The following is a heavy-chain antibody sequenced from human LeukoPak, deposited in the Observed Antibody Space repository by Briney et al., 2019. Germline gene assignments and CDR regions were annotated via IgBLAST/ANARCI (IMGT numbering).Heavy chain of an antibody. V-gene: IGHV3-23*01. CDR3: TKAYGSGSYRNWFDP. D-gene: IGHD3-10*01. CDR1: GFTFSSYA. J-gene: IGHJ5*02. CDR2: ISGSGSST. Sequence: PGGSLRLSCAASGFTFSSYAMSWVRQAPGTGLGWVSVISGSGSSTYYADSVKGRFTISRDNSKNTLYLQMNSLRAEDTAVYYCTKAYGSGSYRNWFDPWGQGTLVTVSS.